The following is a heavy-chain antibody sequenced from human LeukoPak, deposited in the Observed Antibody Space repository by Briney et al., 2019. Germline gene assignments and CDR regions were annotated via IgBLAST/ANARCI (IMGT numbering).Heavy chain of an antibody. V-gene: IGHV1-46*01. CDR2: INPSGGST. CDR1: GYTFTSYY. CDR3: ARDRVANYYDSSGYRSRSYAFDI. D-gene: IGHD3-22*01. J-gene: IGHJ3*02. Sequence: ASMKVSCKASGYTFTSYYMHWVRQAPGQGLEWMGIINPSGGSTSYAQKFQGRVTMTRDMSTSTVYMELSSLRSEDRAVYYCARDRVANYYDSSGYRSRSYAFDIWGQGTMVTVSS.